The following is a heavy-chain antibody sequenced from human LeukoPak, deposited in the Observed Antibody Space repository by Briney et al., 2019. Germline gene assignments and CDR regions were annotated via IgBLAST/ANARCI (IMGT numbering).Heavy chain of an antibody. D-gene: IGHD5-24*01. J-gene: IGHJ4*02. CDR3: AKRPRWLQFHY. CDR2: ISGRGDNT. CDR1: GFTFSSYA. Sequence: GKSLRLSCAASGFTFSSYAMSWVRQAPGKGLEWVSSISGRGDNTSYADSVKGRFTISRDNSKNTLYLQMNSLRAEDTAVYYCAKRPRWLQFHYWGQGTLVTVSS. V-gene: IGHV3-23*01.